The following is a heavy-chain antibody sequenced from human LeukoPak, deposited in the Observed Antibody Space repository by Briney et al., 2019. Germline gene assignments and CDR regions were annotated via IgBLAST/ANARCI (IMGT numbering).Heavy chain of an antibody. D-gene: IGHD3/OR15-3a*01. Sequence: QSGGSLRLSCAASGFTVSSNYMSWVRQAPGQGLGWVSVIYSGGSTYYADSVKGRFTISRDNSKNTLYLQMNSLRAEDTAVYYCAGGRTGSGMDVWGKGTTVTVSS. CDR2: IYSGGST. V-gene: IGHV3-53*01. CDR3: AGGRTGSGMDV. J-gene: IGHJ6*04. CDR1: GFTVSSNY.